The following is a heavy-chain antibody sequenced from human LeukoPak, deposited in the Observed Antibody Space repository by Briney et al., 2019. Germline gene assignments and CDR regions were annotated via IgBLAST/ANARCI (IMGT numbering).Heavy chain of an antibody. CDR1: GLTFRNYV. Sequence: GGSLRLSCEASGLTFRNYVIHWVRQAPGKGLEWVAVTSSDLNVKLYADSVKGRFTISRDNSRSTLYLQMNSLRPEDTAIYYCAREGYYGSGSPPSLYFDYWGQGTLVTVSS. J-gene: IGHJ4*02. D-gene: IGHD3-10*01. CDR2: TSSDLNVK. CDR3: AREGYYGSGSPPSLYFDY. V-gene: IGHV3-30-3*01.